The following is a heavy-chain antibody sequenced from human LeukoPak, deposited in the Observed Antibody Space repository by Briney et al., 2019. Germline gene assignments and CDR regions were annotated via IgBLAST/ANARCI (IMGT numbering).Heavy chain of an antibody. D-gene: IGHD2-21*02. Sequence: SETLSLTCTVSGYSISSGYYWGWIRQPAGKGLEWIGRVYSSGSTNYNPSLKSRVSISVDTSKNQFSLRLSSVTAADTAVYYCARGGYCGGDCYFYYWGQGTLVTVSS. CDR2: VYSSGST. CDR3: ARGGYCGGDCYFYY. CDR1: GYSISSGYY. V-gene: IGHV4-38-2*02. J-gene: IGHJ4*02.